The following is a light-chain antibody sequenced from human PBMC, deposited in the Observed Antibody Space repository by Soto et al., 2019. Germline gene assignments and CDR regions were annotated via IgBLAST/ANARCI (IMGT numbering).Light chain of an antibody. CDR2: GTF. V-gene: IGKV3-20*01. J-gene: IGKJ1*01. CDR3: QKYTGSPRT. CDR1: QSVSSSY. Sequence: EIVLTQSPGTLSLSPGERATLSCRASQSVSSSYLAWYQQRPGQAPRLLIYGTFSRAPGIPCRFSGSGSGTGFTLTISRLEPEDFAVYYCQKYTGSPRTFGHGTKVEIK.